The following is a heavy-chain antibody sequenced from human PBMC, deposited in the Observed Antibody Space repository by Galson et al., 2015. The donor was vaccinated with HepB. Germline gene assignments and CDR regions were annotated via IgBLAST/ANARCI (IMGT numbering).Heavy chain of an antibody. V-gene: IGHV3-49*04. J-gene: IGHJ6*03. Sequence: SLRLSCAASGFTFGDYAMSWVRQAPGKGLEWVGFIRSKAYGGTTEYAASVKGRFTISRDDSKNTLYLQMNSLKTEDTAVYYCTTDLLVPAAMVYYYYMDVWGKGTTVTVSS. CDR3: TTDLLVPAAMVYYYYMDV. D-gene: IGHD2-2*01. CDR1: GFTFGDYA. CDR2: IRSKAYGGTT.